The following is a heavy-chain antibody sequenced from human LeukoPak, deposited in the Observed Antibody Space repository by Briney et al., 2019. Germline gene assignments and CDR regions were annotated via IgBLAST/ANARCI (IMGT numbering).Heavy chain of an antibody. CDR1: GFTVSGNY. CDR2: IYTGGST. Sequence: GGSLRLSCAASGFTVSGNYMSWVRQAPGKGLELVSVIYTGGSTYYADSVKGRFTVSRDNSKNTLYLQMNSLRSDDTAVYYCAKVQYLTLDAFDIWGRGTMVTVS. J-gene: IGHJ3*02. V-gene: IGHV3-53*05. D-gene: IGHD2-21*02. CDR3: AKVQYLTLDAFDI.